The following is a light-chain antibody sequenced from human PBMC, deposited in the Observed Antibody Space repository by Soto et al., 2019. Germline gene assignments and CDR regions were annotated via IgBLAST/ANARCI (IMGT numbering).Light chain of an antibody. Sequence: EIVLTQSPGTLSLSPGERATLSCRASQSVSGSYLAWYQQRPGQAPRLLIYGASSWATGIPDRFSGSGSGTDFTLTITRLEPEDFAVYYCQQYGSSRWTFGRGTKVEIK. J-gene: IGKJ1*01. CDR3: QQYGSSRWT. CDR2: GAS. V-gene: IGKV3-20*01. CDR1: QSVSGSY.